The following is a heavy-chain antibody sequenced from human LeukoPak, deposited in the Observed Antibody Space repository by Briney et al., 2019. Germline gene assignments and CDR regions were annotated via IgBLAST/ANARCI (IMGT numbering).Heavy chain of an antibody. D-gene: IGHD3-16*02. CDR2: ISSSGSTI. J-gene: IGHJ4*02. V-gene: IGHV3-11*04. Sequence: PGGSLRPSCAASGFTFSDYYMSWIRQAPGKGLEWVSYISSSGSTIYYADSVKGRFTISRDNAKNSLYLQMNSLRAEDTAVYYCARTGAEEDDYVWGSYRHDYWGQGTLVTVSS. CDR3: ARTGAEEDDYVWGSYRHDY. CDR1: GFTFSDYY.